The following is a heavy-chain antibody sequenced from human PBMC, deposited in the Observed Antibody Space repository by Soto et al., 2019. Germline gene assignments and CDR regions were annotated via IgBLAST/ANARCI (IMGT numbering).Heavy chain of an antibody. CDR3: ARSPDSSGYYPRWYYYGMDF. CDR1: GGSISSSNW. J-gene: IGHJ6*02. CDR2: IYHSGST. D-gene: IGHD3-22*01. Sequence: SETLSLTCAVSGGSISSSNWWSWVRQPPGKGLEWIGEIYHSGSTNYNPSLKSRVTISVDKSKNQFSLKLSSVTAADTAVYYCARSPDSSGYYPRWYYYGMDFWGQGTKVTVSS. V-gene: IGHV4-4*02.